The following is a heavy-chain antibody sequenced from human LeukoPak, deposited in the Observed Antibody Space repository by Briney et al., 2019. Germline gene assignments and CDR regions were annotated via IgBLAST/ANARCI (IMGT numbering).Heavy chain of an antibody. CDR2: ISSSGSTI. J-gene: IGHJ4*02. V-gene: IGHV3-48*03. D-gene: IGHD3-10*01. Sequence: GGSLRLSCAASGFTFSSYEMNWVRQAPGKGLEWVSYISSSGSTIYYADSVKGRFTISRDNAKNSLYLQMNSLRAEDTAVYYCAARGALWFGELFALNYWGQGTLVTVSS. CDR3: AARGALWFGELFALNY. CDR1: GFTFSSYE.